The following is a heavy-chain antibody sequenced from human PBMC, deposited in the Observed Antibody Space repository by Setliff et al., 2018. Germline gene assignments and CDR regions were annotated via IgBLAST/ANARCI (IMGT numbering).Heavy chain of an antibody. V-gene: IGHV1-18*01. CDR3: ARDTRDKYDSSGYYLSLDS. D-gene: IGHD3-22*01. J-gene: IGHJ4*02. CDR2: VSTYNGDT. Sequence: ASVKVSCKASGYSFSFFGITWVRQAPGQGLEWMGWVSTYNGDTNYAQKFRGRVTITADEVARTAYMELSTLRSEDTAVYYCARDTRDKYDSSGYYLSLDSWGQGSLVTVSS. CDR1: GYSFSFFG.